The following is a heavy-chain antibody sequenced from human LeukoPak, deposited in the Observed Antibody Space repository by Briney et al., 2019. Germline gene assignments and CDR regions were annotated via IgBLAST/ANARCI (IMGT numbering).Heavy chain of an antibody. Sequence: PGGSLRLSCAASGFTFSSYGMHWVRQAPGKGLEWAAVIWYDGSNKYYADSVKGRFTISRDNSKNTLYLQMNSLRAEDTAVYYCARGSEYSSSSGLDYWGQGTLVTVSS. D-gene: IGHD6-6*01. CDR1: GFTFSSYG. CDR2: IWYDGSNK. CDR3: ARGSEYSSSSGLDY. V-gene: IGHV3-33*01. J-gene: IGHJ4*02.